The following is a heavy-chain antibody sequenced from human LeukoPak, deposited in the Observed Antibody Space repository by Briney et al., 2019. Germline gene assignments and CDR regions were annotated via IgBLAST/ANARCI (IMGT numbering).Heavy chain of an antibody. V-gene: IGHV1-2*02. J-gene: IGHJ4*02. CDR2: INPTSGGT. Sequence: ASVKVSRKASGYTFIGYYLHWVRQAPGQGLEWMGWINPTSGGTNYAQKFQDRVTMTRDTSINTAYMELSRLTSDDTAVYYCARLVGLSTTASYWGQGILVIVSS. CDR1: GYTFIGYY. CDR3: ARLVGLSTTASY. D-gene: IGHD5/OR15-5a*01.